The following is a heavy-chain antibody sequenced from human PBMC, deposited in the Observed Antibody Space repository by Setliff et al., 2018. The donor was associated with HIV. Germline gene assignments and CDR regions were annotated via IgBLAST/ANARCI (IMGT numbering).Heavy chain of an antibody. J-gene: IGHJ5*01. V-gene: IGHV4-59*08. CDR2: IYYSGGT. CDR3: ARQTEPAPGYSGGWGWFDS. D-gene: IGHD6-19*01. CDR1: GASMSGYY. Sequence: PSETLSLTCTVSGASMSGYYWTWIRQPPGKGLEWIGYIYYSGGTKYNPSLKSRVAISLDTSKNQLSLKLTTVTAADTAVYFCARQTEPAPGYSGGWGWFDSLGLGTLVTV.